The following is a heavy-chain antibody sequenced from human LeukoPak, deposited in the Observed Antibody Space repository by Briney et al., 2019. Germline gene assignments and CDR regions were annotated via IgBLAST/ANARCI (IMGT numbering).Heavy chain of an antibody. J-gene: IGHJ4*02. D-gene: IGHD3-22*01. V-gene: IGHV4-30-4*01. CDR2: IYYSGST. Sequence: TSETLSLTCTVSGGSISSGDYYWSWIRQPPGKGLEWIGYIYYSGSTYYNPSLKSRVTISVDTSKHQFSLKLSSVTAADTAVYYCARGRRDDSSGSYYYFDYWGQGTLVTVSS. CDR1: GGSISSGDYY. CDR3: ARGRRDDSSGSYYYFDY.